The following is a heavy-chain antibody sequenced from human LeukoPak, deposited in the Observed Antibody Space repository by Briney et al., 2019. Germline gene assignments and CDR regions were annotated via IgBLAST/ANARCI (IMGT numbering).Heavy chain of an antibody. CDR1: GYTFTDFT. Sequence: ASVKVSCKTSGYTFTDFTMHWFRQAPGQRLEWMGCINGGNADTQYSQNFQDRVTFTRDTSASTGFMELSGLKSEDTAVYYCANARVAGGFQYFRHWGQGALVTVSS. J-gene: IGHJ1*01. V-gene: IGHV1-3*01. CDR2: INGGNADT. CDR3: ANARVAGGFQYFRH. D-gene: IGHD6-19*01.